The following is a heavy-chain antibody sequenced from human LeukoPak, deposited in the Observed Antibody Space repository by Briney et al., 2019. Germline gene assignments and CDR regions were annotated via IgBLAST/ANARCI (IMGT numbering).Heavy chain of an antibody. CDR3: ARLQLHGSMIVVSDAFDI. CDR1: GGSISSSSYY. CDR2: IYYSGST. Sequence: PSETLSLTCTVSGGSISSSSYYWGWIRQPPGKGLEWIGSIYYSGSTYYNPSLKSRVTISVDTSKNQFSLKLSSVTAADTAVYYCARLQLHGSMIVVSDAFDIWGQGTMATVSS. D-gene: IGHD3-22*01. J-gene: IGHJ3*02. V-gene: IGHV4-39*01.